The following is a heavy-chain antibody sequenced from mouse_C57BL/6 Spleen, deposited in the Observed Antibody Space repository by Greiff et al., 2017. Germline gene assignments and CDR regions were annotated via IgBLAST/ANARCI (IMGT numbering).Heavy chain of an antibody. CDR3: AREGVYDGNGPFAY. Sequence: EVKLMESGPGLVKPSQSLSLTCSVTGYSITSGYYWNWIRQFPGNKLEWMGYISYDGSNNYNPSLKNRISITRDTSTNQFFLKLNSVTTEDTATYACAREGVYDGNGPFAYWGQGTILTVST. J-gene: IGHJ2*01. V-gene: IGHV3-6*01. CDR1: GYSITSGYY. D-gene: IGHD1-1*01. CDR2: ISYDGSN.